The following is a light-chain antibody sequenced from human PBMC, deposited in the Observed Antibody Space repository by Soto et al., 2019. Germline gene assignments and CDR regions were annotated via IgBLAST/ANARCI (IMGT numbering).Light chain of an antibody. CDR1: QTISSW. CDR3: QHYTSYPEA. J-gene: IGKJ1*01. Sequence: DIQMTQSPSTLSGSVGDRVTITCRASQTISSWLAWYQQKPGKAPKLLIYKASTLKSGVPSRFSGSGSGTEFTLTISSLQPDDFATYYCQHYTSYPEACGHWTKVDIK. CDR2: KAS. V-gene: IGKV1-5*03.